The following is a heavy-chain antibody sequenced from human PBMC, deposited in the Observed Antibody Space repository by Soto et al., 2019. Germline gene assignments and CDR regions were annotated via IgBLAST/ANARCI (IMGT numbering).Heavy chain of an antibody. CDR3: ARGEWFLRGYGMDV. Sequence: QVQLQESGPGLVKPSQTLSLTCSVSGASISTDYWSWIRQPPGKRLEYIGFIYKGGSPNYNPSLESRVTISPDTSKTQVSLKLTSVTAADTAVYYCARGEWFLRGYGMDVWGRGTTVTVS. J-gene: IGHJ6*02. CDR1: GASISTDY. CDR2: IYKGGSP. V-gene: IGHV4-59*01. D-gene: IGHD3-3*01.